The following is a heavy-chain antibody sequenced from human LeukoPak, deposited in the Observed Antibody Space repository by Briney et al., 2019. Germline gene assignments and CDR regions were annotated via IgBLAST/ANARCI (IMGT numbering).Heavy chain of an antibody. Sequence: GKSLRLSCAASGFSFGKYAMHWVRQAPGKGLEWVADISYDGGHTDYIASVKGRFTVSRDNSKNMLFLQMSRLRPEDAAVYFCATESSLTRWGQGTLVTVSS. CDR1: GFSFGKYA. J-gene: IGHJ4*02. CDR2: ISYDGGHT. V-gene: IGHV3-30*04. CDR3: ATESSLTR. D-gene: IGHD4-11*01.